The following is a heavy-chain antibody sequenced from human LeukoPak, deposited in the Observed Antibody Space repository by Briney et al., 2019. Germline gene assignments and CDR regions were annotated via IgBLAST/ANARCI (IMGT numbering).Heavy chain of an antibody. CDR2: IKQDGSEK. Sequence: GGSLRLSCAASGFTFSSYWMSWVRQAPGKGLEWVANIKQDGSEKYYVDSVKGRFTISRDNAKNSLYLQMNSLRAEDTAVYYCARGDFWSGYSNYYYYGMDVWGQGTTATVSS. CDR1: GFTFSSYW. V-gene: IGHV3-7*01. D-gene: IGHD3-3*01. J-gene: IGHJ6*02. CDR3: ARGDFWSGYSNYYYYGMDV.